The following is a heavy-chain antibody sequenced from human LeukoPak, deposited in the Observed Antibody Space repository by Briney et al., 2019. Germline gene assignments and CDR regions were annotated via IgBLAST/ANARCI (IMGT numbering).Heavy chain of an antibody. J-gene: IGHJ4*02. D-gene: IGHD3-22*01. CDR3: ARDPFFWSDSSGYPGY. CDR1: GGSISSYY. Sequence: SETLSLTCTVSGGSISSYYWSWIRQPAGKGLEWIGRIYTSGSTNYNPSLKSRVTMSVDTSKNQFSLKLSSVTAADTAVYYCARDPFFWSDSSGYPGYWGQGTLVTVSS. CDR2: IYTSGST. V-gene: IGHV4-4*07.